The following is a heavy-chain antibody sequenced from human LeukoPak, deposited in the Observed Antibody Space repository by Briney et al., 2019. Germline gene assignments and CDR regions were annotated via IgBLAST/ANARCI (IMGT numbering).Heavy chain of an antibody. D-gene: IGHD2-15*01. J-gene: IGHJ4*02. CDR2: INPNSGGT. CDR1: GYTFTGYY. V-gene: IGHV1-2*02. CDR3: ARTGSRASTPPDY. Sequence: ASAKVSCKASGYTFTGYYMHWVRQAPGQGLEWMGWINPNSGGTNYAQKFQGRVTMTRDTSTSTAYMELRSLRSDDTAVYYCARTGSRASTPPDYWGQGTLVTVSS.